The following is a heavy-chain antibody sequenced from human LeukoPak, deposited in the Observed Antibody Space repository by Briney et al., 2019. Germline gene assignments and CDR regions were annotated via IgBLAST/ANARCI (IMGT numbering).Heavy chain of an antibody. CDR3: VRESGSYYGSGTYLLFDY. Sequence: SETLSLTCTVSGGSIRSGTHYWSWLRQPPGKDLEWIGYIYYSGSTYYNPSLKSPLTMSVDTSKNQFSLKLSSVTAADTAVYFCVRESGSYYGSGTYLLFDYWGQGTLVTVSS. D-gene: IGHD3-10*01. CDR1: GGSIRSGTHY. V-gene: IGHV4-31*01. J-gene: IGHJ4*02. CDR2: IYYSGST.